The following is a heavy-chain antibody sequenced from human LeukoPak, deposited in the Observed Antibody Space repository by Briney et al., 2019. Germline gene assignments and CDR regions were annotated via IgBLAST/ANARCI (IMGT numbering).Heavy chain of an antibody. CDR3: ASRYSGSYSDY. J-gene: IGHJ4*02. V-gene: IGHV1-46*01. CDR2: INPSGGST. D-gene: IGHD1-26*01. Sequence: ASVKVSCKASGYTFTSYYMHWVRQAPGQGLEWMGIINPSGGSTSYAQKFQGRVTITADESTSTAYMELSSLRSEDTAVYYCASRYSGSYSDYWGQGTLVTVSS. CDR1: GYTFTSYY.